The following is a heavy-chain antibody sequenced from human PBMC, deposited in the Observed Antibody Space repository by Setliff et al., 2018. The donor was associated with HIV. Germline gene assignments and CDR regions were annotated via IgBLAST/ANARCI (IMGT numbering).Heavy chain of an antibody. D-gene: IGHD3-16*02. J-gene: IGHJ5*02. CDR1: GYTLTTYA. CDR2: INVDNDNT. Sequence: GASVKVSCKASGYTLTTYAMHWVRQAPGQRLEWMGWINVDNDNTKYSQKFQGRVTITRDTSATTVYMELHSLRSEDTAVYYCARDIGTVWHNWFDPWGQGTLVTVSS. CDR3: ARDIGTVWHNWFDP. V-gene: IGHV1-3*01.